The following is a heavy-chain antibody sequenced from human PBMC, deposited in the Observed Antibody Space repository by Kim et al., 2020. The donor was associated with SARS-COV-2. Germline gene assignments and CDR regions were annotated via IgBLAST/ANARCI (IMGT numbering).Heavy chain of an antibody. D-gene: IGHD1-1*01. Sequence: SETLSLTCTVSGGSISSSSYYWGWISQRPGQGLEWIGSNYYSGSTYYNPFIRSRVTISVDTYKNQFSLKLSSVTAADTAVYCCTRLEGIDDWGQGTTVTVAS. CDR3: TRLEGIDD. V-gene: IGHV4-39*01. J-gene: IGHJ6*02. CDR2: NYYSGST. CDR1: GGSISSSSYY.